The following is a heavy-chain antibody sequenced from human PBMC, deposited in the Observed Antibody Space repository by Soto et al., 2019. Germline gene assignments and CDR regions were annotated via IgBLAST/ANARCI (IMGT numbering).Heavy chain of an antibody. V-gene: IGHV4-59*01. CDR1: GGSISTYD. Sequence: PSETLSLTCTVSGGSISTYDWSWIRQSPGKGLEWIGCIYYSGSTNYNPSLKSRVTISVDTSKNQFSLKLSSVTAADTAVYYCARVVAATSHYFDYWGQGALVTVS. D-gene: IGHD2-15*01. CDR3: ARVVAATSHYFDY. CDR2: IYYSGST. J-gene: IGHJ4*02.